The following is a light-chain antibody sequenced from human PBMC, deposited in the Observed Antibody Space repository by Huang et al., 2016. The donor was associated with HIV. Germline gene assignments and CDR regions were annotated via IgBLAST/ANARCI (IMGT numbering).Light chain of an antibody. CDR2: KAS. CDR1: QSISTW. J-gene: IGKJ1*01. CDR3: QQYSAYSWT. Sequence: DIQMTQSPSTLSASVGDRVTITCRASQSISTWLAWYQQKPGKAPKLLIYKASNLEDGVPSRFSGSGSGTEFTLTISSLQPDDFATYYCQQYSAYSWTFDQGTKVDIK. V-gene: IGKV1-5*03.